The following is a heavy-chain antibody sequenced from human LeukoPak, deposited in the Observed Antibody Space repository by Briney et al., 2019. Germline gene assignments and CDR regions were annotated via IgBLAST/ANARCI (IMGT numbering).Heavy chain of an antibody. CDR1: GYSISSGYY. V-gene: IGHV4-38-2*02. CDR2: IYHSGST. CDR3: ARAGYSNYGYTYYFYYMDV. J-gene: IGHJ6*03. Sequence: SETLSLTCTVSGYSISSGYYWGWIRQPPGKGLEWIGSIYHSGSTYYNPSLKSRVTISVDTSKNQFSLKLSSVTAADTAVYYCARAGYSNYGYTYYFYYMDVWGKGTTVTVAS. D-gene: IGHD4-11*01.